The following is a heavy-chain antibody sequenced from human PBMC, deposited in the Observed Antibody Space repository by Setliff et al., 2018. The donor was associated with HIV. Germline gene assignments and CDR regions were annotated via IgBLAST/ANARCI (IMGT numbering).Heavy chain of an antibody. CDR3: ARSSSWYVEWFDP. Sequence: GGSLRLSCAASGFTFSSYGMHWVRQAPGKGLEWVAVIWYDGNNKYYADSVKGRFTISRDNSKNTLYLQMNSLRAEDTAVYYCARSSSWYVEWFDPWGQGTLVTVSS. J-gene: IGHJ5*02. CDR1: GFTFSSYG. D-gene: IGHD6-13*01. V-gene: IGHV3-33*01. CDR2: IWYDGNNK.